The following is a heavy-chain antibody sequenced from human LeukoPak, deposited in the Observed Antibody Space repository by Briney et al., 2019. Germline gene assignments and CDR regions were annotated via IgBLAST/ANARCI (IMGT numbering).Heavy chain of an antibody. J-gene: IGHJ4*02. D-gene: IGHD1-26*01. CDR2: IYYSGST. CDR1: GGSISSSSYY. Sequence: SETLSLTCTVSGGSISSSSYYWGWIRQPPGKGLEWIGSIYYSGSTYYNPSLKSRVTISVDTSKNQFSLKLSSVTAADTAVYYCARVSRGGSYSRHPDYYFDYWGQGTLVTVSS. V-gene: IGHV4-39*07. CDR3: ARVSRGGSYSRHPDYYFDY.